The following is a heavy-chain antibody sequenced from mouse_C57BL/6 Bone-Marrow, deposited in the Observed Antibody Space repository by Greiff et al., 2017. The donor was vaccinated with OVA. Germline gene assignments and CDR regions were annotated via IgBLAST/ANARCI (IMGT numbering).Heavy chain of an antibody. J-gene: IGHJ2*01. V-gene: IGHV14-3*01. Sequence: VQLQQSVAELVRPGASVKLSCTASGFNIKNTYMHWVKQRPDKGLEWIGRIDTANGNTKYAPKFQGTGPISADTSSKTAYLQLSRLTSEDTAIYNCARLGITTVGAHVDYWGQGTTLTVSS. CDR2: IDTANGNT. D-gene: IGHD1-1*01. CDR3: ARLGITTVGAHVDY. CDR1: GFNIKNTY.